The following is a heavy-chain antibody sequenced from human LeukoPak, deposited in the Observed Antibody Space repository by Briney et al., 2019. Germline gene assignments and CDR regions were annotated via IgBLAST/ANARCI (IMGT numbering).Heavy chain of an antibody. Sequence: SETLSLTCAVYGGSFSGYYWSWIRQPPGKGLEWIGSIYYSGSTYYNPSLKSRVTISVDTSKNQFSLKLSSVTAADTAVYYCARVHYDYGDYCIDYWGQGTLVTVSS. CDR3: ARVHYDYGDYCIDY. CDR2: IYYSGST. CDR1: GGSFSGYY. J-gene: IGHJ4*02. V-gene: IGHV4-34*01. D-gene: IGHD4-17*01.